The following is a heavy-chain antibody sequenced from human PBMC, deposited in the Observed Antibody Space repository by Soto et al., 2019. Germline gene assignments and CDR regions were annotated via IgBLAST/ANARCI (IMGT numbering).Heavy chain of an antibody. CDR3: AKKGGTYYFN. J-gene: IGHJ4*02. CDR2: ISPSGNS. V-gene: IGHV4-4*02. Sequence: QVQLQESGPGLVKPSGTLSLTCAVSGASISDSKWWTWVRQSPGKGLEWIGEISPSGNSNYNPSLKXXVXIXXDKSKNQFSLQLTSVTAADTAIYYCAKKGGTYYFNWGQGTLVTVSS. D-gene: IGHD1-26*01. CDR1: GASISDSKW.